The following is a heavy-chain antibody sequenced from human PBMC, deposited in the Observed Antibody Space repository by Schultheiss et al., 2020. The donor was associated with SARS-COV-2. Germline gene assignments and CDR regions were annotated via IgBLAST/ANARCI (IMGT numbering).Heavy chain of an antibody. J-gene: IGHJ4*02. Sequence: GESLKISCAASGFTVSNNYMSWVRQAPGKGLEWVSFICCGDKTEYADSVKGRFIISRDNSKNTLYLQINSLRAEDTAVYYCATWRGGHSYLDHWGQGTQVTVSS. CDR2: ICCGDKT. CDR1: GFTVSNNY. CDR3: ATWRGGHSYLDH. D-gene: IGHD3-3*01. V-gene: IGHV3-66*01.